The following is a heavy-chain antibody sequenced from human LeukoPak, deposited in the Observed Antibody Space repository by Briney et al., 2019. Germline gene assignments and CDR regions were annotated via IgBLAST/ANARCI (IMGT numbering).Heavy chain of an antibody. CDR2: ISSSSNII. CDR1: GFTFSNYN. V-gene: IGHV3-48*01. Sequence: GGSLRLSCAASGFTFSNYNMNWVRQPPGKGLQWVSYISSSSNIIYYADSVKGRFTISRDNAKNSLFLQMNSLRAEDTAVYYYARDFARDFTIDYWGQGTLVTVSP. D-gene: IGHD3-10*01. CDR3: ARDFARDFTIDY. J-gene: IGHJ4*02.